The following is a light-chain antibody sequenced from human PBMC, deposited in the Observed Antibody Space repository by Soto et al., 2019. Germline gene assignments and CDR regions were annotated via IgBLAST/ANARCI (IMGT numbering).Light chain of an antibody. J-gene: IGLJ2*01. CDR3: CSYASSNTLVV. CDR2: EVS. V-gene: IGLV2-14*01. CDR1: SSDISGYNY. Sequence: QSALTQPASVSGSPGQSITISCTGTSSDISGYNYVSWYQQHPGKAPKLMIYEVSSRPSGVSNRFSGSKSGNTASLTISGLQAEDEADYYCCSYASSNTLVVFGGGTRLTVL.